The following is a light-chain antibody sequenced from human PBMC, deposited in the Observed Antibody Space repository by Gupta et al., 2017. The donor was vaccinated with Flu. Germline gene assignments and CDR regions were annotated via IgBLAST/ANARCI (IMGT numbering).Light chain of an antibody. Sequence: DIQMTQSPSTLSASVGDRVTITCRASQSIGTWLAWYQQKPGKAPKFLIYKASSLEGSVPSRFSGSGSETEFSLTIRSLQPDDFATYYCLQDNIYTWTFGQGTKVEIK. J-gene: IGKJ1*01. CDR1: QSIGTW. V-gene: IGKV1-5*03. CDR3: LQDNIYTWT. CDR2: KAS.